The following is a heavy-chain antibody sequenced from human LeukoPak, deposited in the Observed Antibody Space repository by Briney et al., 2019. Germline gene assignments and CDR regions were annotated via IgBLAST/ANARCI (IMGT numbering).Heavy chain of an antibody. CDR1: GFTFSSHG. V-gene: IGHV3-23*01. J-gene: IGHJ4*02. Sequence: PGGTLRLSCAASGFTFSSHGMNWVRQAPGKGLEWVSGISPSGDITYYADSVKGRFTISRDNSKNTLYLQMNSLRAEDTAVYYCARDASSYGYPNYFDYWGQGTLVTVSS. CDR3: ARDASSYGYPNYFDY. CDR2: ISPSGDIT. D-gene: IGHD5-18*01.